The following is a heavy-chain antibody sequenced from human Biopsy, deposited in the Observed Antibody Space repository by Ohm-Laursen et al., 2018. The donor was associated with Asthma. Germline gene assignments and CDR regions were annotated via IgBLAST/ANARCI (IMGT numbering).Heavy chain of an antibody. V-gene: IGHV4-31*03. D-gene: IGHD3-22*01. Sequence: TLSLTCTVSYGSITSGGYYWTWIRQHPGKGLEWLGFIYYSGSTYYNPSLKSRVSISIDTSKNQFSLKLSSVTAADTAVYYCARAQDYYDSRGYYRSFDCWGQGTLVTGSS. CDR3: ARAQDYYDSRGYYRSFDC. J-gene: IGHJ4*02. CDR2: IYYSGST. CDR1: YGSITSGGYY.